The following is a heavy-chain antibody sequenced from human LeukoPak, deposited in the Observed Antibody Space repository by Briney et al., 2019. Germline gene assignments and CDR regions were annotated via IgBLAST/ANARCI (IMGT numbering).Heavy chain of an antibody. CDR2: INHSGST. CDR1: GGSFSGYY. D-gene: IGHD6-13*01. Sequence: SETLSLTCAVYGGSFSGYYWSWIRQPPGKGLEWIGEINHSGSTNYNPPLKSRVTISVDTSKNQFSLKLSSVTAADTAVYYCARGLISSNWGQGTLVTVSS. CDR3: ARGLISSN. J-gene: IGHJ4*02. V-gene: IGHV4-34*01.